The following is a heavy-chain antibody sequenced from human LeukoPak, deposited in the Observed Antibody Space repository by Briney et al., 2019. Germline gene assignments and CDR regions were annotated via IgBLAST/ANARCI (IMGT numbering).Heavy chain of an antibody. Sequence: GGSLRLSCAASGFIFSSYGMHWVRQAPGKGLEWVSYISSSSAAIYYADSVKGRFTISRDNAKSSLYLQMNSLRAEDTALYYCAREYSSSSGRAFDIWGQGTMVTVSS. CDR1: GFIFSSYG. CDR3: AREYSSSSGRAFDI. J-gene: IGHJ3*02. D-gene: IGHD6-6*01. CDR2: ISSSSAAI. V-gene: IGHV3-48*01.